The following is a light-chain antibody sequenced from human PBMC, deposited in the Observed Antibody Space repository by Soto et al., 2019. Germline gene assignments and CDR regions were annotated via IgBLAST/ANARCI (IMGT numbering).Light chain of an antibody. V-gene: IGKV1-5*03. Sequence: DIQMTQSPCNLSASVGGRVTVTCRASQSISSWLAWYQQKPGKAPKLLIYKASSLESGVPSRFSGSGYGTEFTLTIRSLQPDDFATYYYQQYNSYSPRTFGQGTKVDIK. CDR1: QSISSW. J-gene: IGKJ1*01. CDR2: KAS. CDR3: QQYNSYSPRT.